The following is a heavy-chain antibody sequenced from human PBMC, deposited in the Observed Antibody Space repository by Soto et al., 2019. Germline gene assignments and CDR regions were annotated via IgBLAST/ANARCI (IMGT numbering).Heavy chain of an antibody. J-gene: IGHJ6*02. CDR3: SRFIMVGGWFDPNYYHGMDV. V-gene: IGHV1-18*01. CDR1: GYTFSNYG. CDR2: ISGYNGNT. Sequence: QVQLVQSGAEVKKPGASVTVSCKTSGYTFSNYGINWVRQAPGQGLEWMGWISGYNGNTNYAQTVQCRVTMTTDTSTGTVYMELRSLKSDDSAIYYWSRFIMVGGWFDPNYYHGMDVWGQGTTVTVYS. D-gene: IGHD6-19*01.